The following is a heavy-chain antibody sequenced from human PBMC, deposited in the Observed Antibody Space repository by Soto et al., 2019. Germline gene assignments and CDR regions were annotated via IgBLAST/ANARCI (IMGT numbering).Heavy chain of an antibody. CDR2: IYYSGST. D-gene: IGHD3-10*01. CDR1: GGSISSGGYY. CDR3: ARVVLGRYYGSGTVDY. J-gene: IGHJ4*02. V-gene: IGHV4-31*03. Sequence: PSETLSLTCTVSGGSISSGGYYWSWIRQHPGKGLEWIGYIYYSGSTYYNPSLKSRVTISVDTSKNQFSLKLSSVTAADTAVYYCARVVLGRYYGSGTVDYWGQGTLVTVSS.